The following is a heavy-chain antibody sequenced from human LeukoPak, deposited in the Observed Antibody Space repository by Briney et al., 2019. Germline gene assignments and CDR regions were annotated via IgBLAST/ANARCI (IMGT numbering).Heavy chain of an antibody. J-gene: IGHJ6*02. CDR1: GFAFSTYW. V-gene: IGHV3-74*01. CDR2: INSDGSST. Sequence: GGSLRLSCTASGFAFSTYWMHWVRQAPGKGLVWVSRINSDGSSTTYADSVKGRFTISRDNAKDTVYLQMYSLRAEDTAVYYCAREKAYGMDLWGQGTTVTVSS. CDR3: AREKAYGMDL.